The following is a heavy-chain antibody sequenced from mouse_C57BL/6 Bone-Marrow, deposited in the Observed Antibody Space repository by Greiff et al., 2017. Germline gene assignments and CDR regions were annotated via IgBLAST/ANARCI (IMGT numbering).Heavy chain of an antibody. CDR1: GYAFTNYL. D-gene: IGHD4-1*01. J-gene: IGHJ3*01. CDR2: INPGSGGT. Sequence: QVQLQQSGAELVRPGTSVKVSCKASGYAFTNYLIEWVKQRPGQGLEWIGVINPGSGGTNYNEKFKGKATLTADKSSSTAYMQLSRLKSEDAAVYFCARSKVWGAWFAYGGQGTLVTVSA. V-gene: IGHV1-54*01. CDR3: ARSKVWGAWFAY.